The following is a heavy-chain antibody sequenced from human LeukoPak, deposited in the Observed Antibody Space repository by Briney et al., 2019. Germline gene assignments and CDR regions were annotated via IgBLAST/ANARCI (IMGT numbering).Heavy chain of an antibody. CDR3: ARGARAGYNLEPLDY. CDR2: IYYSGST. V-gene: IGHV4-59*08. D-gene: IGHD5-24*01. Sequence: PSETLSLTCTVSGGSVSSYYWSWIRQPPGKGLEWIGYIYYSGSTNYNPSLKSRVTISVDTSKNQFSLKLSSVTAADTAVYYCARGARAGYNLEPLDYWGQGTLVTVSS. J-gene: IGHJ4*02. CDR1: GGSVSSYY.